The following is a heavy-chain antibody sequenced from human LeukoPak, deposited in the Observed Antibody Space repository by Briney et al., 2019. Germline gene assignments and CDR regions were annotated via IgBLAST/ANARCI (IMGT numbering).Heavy chain of an antibody. D-gene: IGHD3-22*01. CDR3: ARDHHRRLYDSQARDTFDI. CDR2: ISSSSSTI. CDR1: GFTFSSYS. Sequence: GGSLRLSCAASGFTFSSYSMNWVRQAPGKGLEWVSYISSSSSTIYYADSVKGRFTISRDNAKNSLYLQMNSLRAEDTAVYYCARDHHRRLYDSQARDTFDIWGQGTMVTVSS. V-gene: IGHV3-48*01. J-gene: IGHJ3*02.